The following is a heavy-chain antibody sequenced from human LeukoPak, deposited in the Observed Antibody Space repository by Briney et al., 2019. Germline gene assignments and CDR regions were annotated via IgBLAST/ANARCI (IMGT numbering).Heavy chain of an antibody. Sequence: PSETLSLTCAVYGGSFSGYYWSWIRQPPGKGLEWIGEINHSGSTNYNPSLKSQVTISVDTSKNQFSLKLSSVTAADTAVYYCARAPYYDFWSGYYFDYYYMDVWGKGTTVTVSS. CDR1: GGSFSGYY. V-gene: IGHV4-34*01. CDR3: ARAPYYDFWSGYYFDYYYMDV. CDR2: INHSGST. D-gene: IGHD3-3*01. J-gene: IGHJ6*03.